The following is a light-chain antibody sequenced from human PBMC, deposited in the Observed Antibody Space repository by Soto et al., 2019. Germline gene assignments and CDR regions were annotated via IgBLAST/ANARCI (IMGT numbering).Light chain of an antibody. V-gene: IGLV2-14*03. CDR3: SSYTSSSLHV. CDR1: SSDVGGYNY. Sequence: QSVLAQPASVSRSPGQSITISCTGTSSDVGGYNYVSRYQQHPGKAPKLMIYDVSNRPSGVSNRFSGSKSGNTASLTISGLQAEDEADYYCSSYTSSSLHVFGTGTKVTVL. J-gene: IGLJ1*01. CDR2: DVS.